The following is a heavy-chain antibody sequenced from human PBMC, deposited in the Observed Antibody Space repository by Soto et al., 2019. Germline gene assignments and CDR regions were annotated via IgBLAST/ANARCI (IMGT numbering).Heavy chain of an antibody. CDR3: AKGPYDYVWGSYRYTNWFDP. CDR2: ISGSGGST. D-gene: IGHD3-16*02. CDR1: GFTFSSYA. V-gene: IGHV3-23*01. Sequence: GGSLRLSCAASGFTFSSYAMSWVRQAPGKGLEWVSAISGSGGSTYYADSVKGRFTISRDNSKNTLYLQMNSLRAEDTAVYYCAKGPYDYVWGSYRYTNWFDPWGQGTLVTVSS. J-gene: IGHJ5*02.